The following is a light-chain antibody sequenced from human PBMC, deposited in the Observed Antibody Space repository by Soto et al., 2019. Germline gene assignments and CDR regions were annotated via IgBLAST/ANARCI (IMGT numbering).Light chain of an antibody. CDR2: GAS. Sequence: EIVMTQSPATLSVSPGERATLSCRASQSVSSNLAWYQQKPGQAPRLLIYGASTRATGIPGRFSGSGSGTEFTLTVSSLLSEDFAVYYCQQYNNWPRTFGQGTKVDIK. CDR3: QQYNNWPRT. V-gene: IGKV3-15*01. CDR1: QSVSSN. J-gene: IGKJ1*01.